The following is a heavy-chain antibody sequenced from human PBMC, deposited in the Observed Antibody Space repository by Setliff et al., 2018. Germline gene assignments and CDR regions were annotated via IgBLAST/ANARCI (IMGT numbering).Heavy chain of an antibody. CDR2: IYSGGNT. CDR3: ATSGQHLVPIDY. Sequence: SETLSLTCTVSRGSISSSGYYWVWIRQPPGKGLEWIGSIYSGGNTYNNASLKSRVTISVDTSKNQFSLRLGSVTAADTAVYYCATSGQHLVPIDYWGQGTLVTVSS. D-gene: IGHD6-13*01. CDR1: RGSISSSGYY. J-gene: IGHJ4*02. V-gene: IGHV4-39*01.